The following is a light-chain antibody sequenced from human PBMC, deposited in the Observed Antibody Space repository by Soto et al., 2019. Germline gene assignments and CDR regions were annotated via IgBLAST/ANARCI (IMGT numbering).Light chain of an antibody. CDR1: SSNIGAGYD. J-gene: IGLJ1*01. V-gene: IGLV1-40*01. CDR2: ANT. Sequence: QSVLTQPPSVSGAPGQRLTISCTGSSSNIGAGYDVHWYQQLPGTAPKLLIYANTARPSGVPARFSGSKSGTSASLAINGLQTEDEADYYCQSYDSSLTGSVFGTGTKVTVL. CDR3: QSYDSSLTGSV.